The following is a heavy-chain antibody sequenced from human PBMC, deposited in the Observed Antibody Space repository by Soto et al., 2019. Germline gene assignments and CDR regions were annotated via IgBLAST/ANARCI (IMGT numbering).Heavy chain of an antibody. CDR1: GFTFSNYG. V-gene: IGHV3-23*01. D-gene: IGHD2-15*01. Sequence: EVQLLESGGGLVQPGGSLRLSCAASGFTFSNYGMSWVRQAPGKGLEWVSSISKSGDSTYYADSVEGRFTISRDNSKNTRYLELSSVGAEDTAVYYWAKVRVGVAAQGAYWGKEPLVPVPS. CDR2: ISKSGDST. J-gene: IGHJ4*02. CDR3: AKVRVGVAAQGAY.